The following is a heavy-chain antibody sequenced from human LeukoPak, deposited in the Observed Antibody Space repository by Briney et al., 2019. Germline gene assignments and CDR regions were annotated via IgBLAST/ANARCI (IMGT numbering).Heavy chain of an antibody. J-gene: IGHJ4*02. D-gene: IGHD3-22*01. V-gene: IGHV3-23*01. CDR1: GFTFSSYA. CDR3: AKWSSTYYYDSSGYYYDYFDY. Sequence: PGGSLRLSCAASGFTFSSYAMSWVRQAPGKGLEWVSAISGSGGSTYYADSVKGRFTISRDNSKNTLYLQMNSLRAEDTAVYYCAKWSSTYYYDSSGYYYDYFDYWGQGTLVTVSS. CDR2: ISGSGGST.